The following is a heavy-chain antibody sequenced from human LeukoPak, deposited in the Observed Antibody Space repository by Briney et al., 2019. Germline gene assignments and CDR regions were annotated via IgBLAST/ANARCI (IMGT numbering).Heavy chain of an antibody. D-gene: IGHD1-26*01. CDR1: GYTFTSYA. V-gene: IGHV7-4-1*02. J-gene: IGHJ6*03. CDR3: ARLSGSYVYYYYYMDV. Sequence: ASVKVSCKASGYTFTSYAMNWVRQAPGQGLEWMGWINTNTGNPTYAQGFTGRFVFSLDTSVSTAYLQISSLKAEDTAVYYCARLSGSYVYYYYYMDVWGKGTTVTVSS. CDR2: INTNTGNP.